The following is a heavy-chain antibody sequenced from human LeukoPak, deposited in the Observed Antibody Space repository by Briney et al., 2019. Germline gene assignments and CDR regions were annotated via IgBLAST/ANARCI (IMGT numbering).Heavy chain of an antibody. CDR3: ATVLDVDSSGPLLY. V-gene: IGHV1-24*01. D-gene: IGHD3-22*01. CDR1: GYTLTELS. Sequence: ASVKVSCKVSGYTLTELSMHWVRQAPGKGLEWMGGFDPEDGETIYAQKFQGRVTMTEDTSTDTAYMGLSSLRSEDTAVYYCATVLDVDSSGPLLYWGQGTLVTVSS. J-gene: IGHJ4*02. CDR2: FDPEDGET.